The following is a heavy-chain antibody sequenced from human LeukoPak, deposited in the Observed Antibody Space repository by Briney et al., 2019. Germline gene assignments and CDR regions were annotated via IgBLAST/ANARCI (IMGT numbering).Heavy chain of an antibody. V-gene: IGHV4-59*01. Sequence: KPSETLSLTCTVSGGSISSYYWSWIRQPPGKGLEWIGYIYYSGSTNYNPSLKSRVTISVDTSKSQFSLKLSSVTAADTAVYYCARDSSNGPGRYSYGMDVWGQGTTVTVSS. D-gene: IGHD3-10*01. CDR3: ARDSSNGPGRYSYGMDV. CDR2: IYYSGST. J-gene: IGHJ6*02. CDR1: GGSISSYY.